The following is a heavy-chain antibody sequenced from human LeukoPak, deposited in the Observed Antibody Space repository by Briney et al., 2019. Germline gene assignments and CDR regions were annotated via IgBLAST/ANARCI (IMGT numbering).Heavy chain of an antibody. CDR1: GFTFSSYW. J-gene: IGHJ4*02. Sequence: GGSLRLSCAASGFTFSSYWMSWVRQAPGKGLEWVANIKQDGSEKYYVDSVKGRFTISRDNAKNSLYLQMNSLRAEDTAVYYCARDPVDIVATIYVSDYWGQGTLVTVSS. V-gene: IGHV3-7*03. D-gene: IGHD5-12*01. CDR3: ARDPVDIVATIYVSDY. CDR2: IKQDGSEK.